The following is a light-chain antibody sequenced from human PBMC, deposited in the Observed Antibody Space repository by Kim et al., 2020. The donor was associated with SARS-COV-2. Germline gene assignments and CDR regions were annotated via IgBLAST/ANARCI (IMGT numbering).Light chain of an antibody. CDR2: EDS. Sequence: KTVTISCTRSSGSVASNYVHWYQQRPGSAPTTIIYEDSRRPSVVPDRFSGSIDPSSNSASLTISGLTAEDEADYYCQSYDNNNPFIFGAGTKVTVL. CDR1: SGSVASNY. V-gene: IGLV6-57*03. J-gene: IGLJ1*01. CDR3: QSYDNNNPFI.